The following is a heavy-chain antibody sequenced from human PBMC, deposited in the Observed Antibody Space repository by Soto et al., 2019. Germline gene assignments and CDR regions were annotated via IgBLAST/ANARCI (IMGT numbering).Heavy chain of an antibody. Sequence: PSETLSLTCTVSGGSISSGGYYWSWIRQHPGKGLEWIGYIYYSGSTYYNPSLKSRVTISVDTSKNQFSLKLSSVTAADTAVYYCASRLLLWFPKHHAYFYSRAQRALVPVS. CDR3: ASRLLLWFPKHHAYFYS. CDR2: IYYSGST. V-gene: IGHV4-31*03. D-gene: IGHD3-10*01. J-gene: IGHJ5*01. CDR1: GGSISSGGYY.